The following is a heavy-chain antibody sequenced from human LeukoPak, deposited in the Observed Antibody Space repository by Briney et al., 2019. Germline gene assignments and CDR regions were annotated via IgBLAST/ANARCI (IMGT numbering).Heavy chain of an antibody. J-gene: IGHJ5*02. D-gene: IGHD5-18*01. CDR1: GGSISSSSYY. CDR3: AGSSWIPYNWFDP. CDR2: IYYSGST. Sequence: SETLSLTCTVSGGSISSSSYYWGWIRQPPGKGLEWIGSIYYSGSTYYNPSLKSRVTISVDTSKNQFSLKLSSVTAADTAVYYCAGSSWIPYNWFDPWGQGTLVTVSS. V-gene: IGHV4-39*01.